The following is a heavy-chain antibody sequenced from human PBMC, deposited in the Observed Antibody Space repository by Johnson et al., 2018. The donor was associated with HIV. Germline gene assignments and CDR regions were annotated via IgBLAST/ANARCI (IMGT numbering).Heavy chain of an antibody. J-gene: IGHJ3*02. Sequence: MHLVESGGGVVRPGGSLRLSCVASGFTLDDYDMSWVRQTPGKGLEWVSGFYRNGGSAGYAASVKGRFTISRDNAENSLYLQMNSLTAEDTALFYCARDPTTQNSRLTGDFGAFEIWGQGTMVTVSS. CDR3: ARDPTTQNSRLTGDFGAFEI. CDR1: GFTLDDYD. V-gene: IGHV3-20*04. CDR2: FYRNGGSA. D-gene: IGHD7-27*01.